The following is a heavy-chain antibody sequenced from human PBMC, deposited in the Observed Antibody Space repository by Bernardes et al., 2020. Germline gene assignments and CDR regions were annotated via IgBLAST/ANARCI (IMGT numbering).Heavy chain of an antibody. V-gene: IGHV1-18*01. D-gene: IGHD3-9*01. CDR2: ISAYNGNT. CDR1: GYTFTSYG. CDR3: ARDHKDYDILTGYYGGKYFDY. Sequence: ASVKVSCKASGYTFTSYGISWVRQAPGQGLDWMGWISAYNGNTNYAQKLQGRVTMTTDTSTSTAYMELRSLRSDDTAVYYCARDHKDYDILTGYYGGKYFDYWGQGTLVTVSS. J-gene: IGHJ4*02.